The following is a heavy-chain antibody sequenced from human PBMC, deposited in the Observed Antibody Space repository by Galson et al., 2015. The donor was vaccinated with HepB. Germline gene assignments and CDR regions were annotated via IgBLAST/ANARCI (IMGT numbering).Heavy chain of an antibody. CDR1: GFTFSSYS. V-gene: IGHV3-21*01. J-gene: IGHJ4*02. Sequence: SLRLSCAASGFTFSSYSMNWVRQAPGKGLEWVSSISSSSSYIYYADSVKGRFTISRDNAKNSLHLQMNSLRAEDTAVYYCARDSRDYPIHYFDYWGQGTLVTVSS. CDR3: ARDSRDYPIHYFDY. CDR2: ISSSSSYI. D-gene: IGHD4-11*01.